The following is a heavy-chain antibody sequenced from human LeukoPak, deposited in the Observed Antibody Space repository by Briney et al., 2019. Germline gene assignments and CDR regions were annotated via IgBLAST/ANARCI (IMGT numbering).Heavy chain of an antibody. D-gene: IGHD3-22*01. V-gene: IGHV1-69*05. CDR1: GGTFSSYA. CDR3: ARTLSNYYDSSGSDNLHYYYYYYMDV. CDR2: IIPIFDTA. Sequence: RASVKVSCKASGGTFSSYAISWVRQAPGQGLEWMGGIIPIFDTANYAQKFQGRVTITTDESTSTAYMELSSLRSEDTAVYYCARTLSNYYDSSGSDNLHYYYYYYMDVWGKGTTVTVSS. J-gene: IGHJ6*03.